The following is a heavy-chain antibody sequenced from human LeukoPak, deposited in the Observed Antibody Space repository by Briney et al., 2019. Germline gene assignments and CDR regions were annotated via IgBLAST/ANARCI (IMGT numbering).Heavy chain of an antibody. Sequence: SETLSLTCTVSGGSISSSSYYWGWIRQPPGKGLEWIGSIYYSGSTYYNPSLKSRVTISVDTSKNQFSLKLSSVTAADTAVYYCAGLVVITSGAFDIWGQGTMVTVSS. V-gene: IGHV4-39*01. CDR2: IYYSGST. CDR1: GGSISSSSYY. J-gene: IGHJ3*02. D-gene: IGHD3-22*01. CDR3: AGLVVITSGAFDI.